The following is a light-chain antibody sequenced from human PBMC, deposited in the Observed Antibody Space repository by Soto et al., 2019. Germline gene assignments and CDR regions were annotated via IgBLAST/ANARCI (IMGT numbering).Light chain of an antibody. CDR1: SSDVGGYNY. CDR3: SSYAGSNNYV. J-gene: IGLJ1*01. V-gene: IGLV2-8*01. CDR2: EVS. Sequence: QSVLTQPPSASGSPGQSVTISCTGTSSDVGGYNYVSWYQQHPGKAPKLMIYEVSKRPSGVPDRFSGSKSGNTASLTVSELQAEDEADYYCSSYAGSNNYVFGTGTKVPS.